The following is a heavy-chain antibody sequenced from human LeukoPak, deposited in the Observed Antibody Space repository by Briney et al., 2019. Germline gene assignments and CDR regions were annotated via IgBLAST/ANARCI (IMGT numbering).Heavy chain of an antibody. CDR1: GFTFSSYA. J-gene: IGHJ4*02. D-gene: IGHD3-22*01. V-gene: IGHV3-23*01. CDR3: ARDEVDSSGYFDY. Sequence: GGSLRLSCAASGFTFSSYAMSWVRQAPGKGLEWVSAISGSGGSIYYADSVKGRFTISRDNSKNTLYLQMNSLRAEDTAVYYCARDEVDSSGYFDYWGQGTLVTVSS. CDR2: ISGSGGSI.